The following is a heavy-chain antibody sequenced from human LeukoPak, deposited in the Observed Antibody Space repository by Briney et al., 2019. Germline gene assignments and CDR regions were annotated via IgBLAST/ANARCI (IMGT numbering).Heavy chain of an antibody. D-gene: IGHD3-22*01. CDR3: ARSLHYYDSSGFVRYFDY. J-gene: IGHJ4*02. V-gene: IGHV4-39*07. CDR1: GGSISSSSYY. CDR2: IYYSGST. Sequence: SETLSLTCTVSGGSISSSSYYWGWIRQPPGKGLEWIGSIYYSGSTYYNPSLKSRVTISVDTSKNQFSLKLSSVTAADTAVYYCARSLHYYDSSGFVRYFDYWGQGTLVTVSS.